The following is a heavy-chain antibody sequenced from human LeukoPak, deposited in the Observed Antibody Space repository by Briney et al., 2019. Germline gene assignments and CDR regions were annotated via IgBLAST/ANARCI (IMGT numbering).Heavy chain of an antibody. Sequence: GGSLRLSCAASGFTFSSYGMHWVRQAPGKGLEWVAVIWYDGSNKYYADSVKGRFTISRDNSKNTLYLQMNSLRAEDTAVYYCARVRSGYDSETYFDYWGQETLVTVSS. CDR3: ARVRSGYDSETYFDY. CDR1: GFTFSSYG. D-gene: IGHD5-12*01. J-gene: IGHJ4*02. CDR2: IWYDGSNK. V-gene: IGHV3-33*01.